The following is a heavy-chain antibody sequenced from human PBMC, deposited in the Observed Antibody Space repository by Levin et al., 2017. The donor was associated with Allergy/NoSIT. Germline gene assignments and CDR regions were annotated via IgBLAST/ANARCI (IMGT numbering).Heavy chain of an antibody. CDR1: GFTFSSYW. Sequence: GESLKISCAASGFTFSSYWMHWVRRAPGKGLLWVSRINSDGSSTNYADSVKGRFTISRDNAKNTLYLQMNSLRVEDTAVYYCVRDIGRGPGYWGQGTLVIVSS. D-gene: IGHD3-16*01. CDR3: VRDIGRGPGY. J-gene: IGHJ4*02. V-gene: IGHV3-74*01. CDR2: INSDGSST.